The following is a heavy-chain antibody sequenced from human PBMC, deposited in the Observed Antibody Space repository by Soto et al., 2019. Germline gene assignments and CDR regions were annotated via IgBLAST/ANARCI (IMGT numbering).Heavy chain of an antibody. CDR1: GFTFSSYS. J-gene: IGHJ5*02. D-gene: IGHD4-17*01. Sequence: PGGSLRLSCAASGFTFSSYSMNWVRQAPGKGLEWVSSISSSSSYIYYADSVKGRFTISRDNAKNSLYLQMNSLRAEDTAVYYCAIGTRDDYGDSGPCGQGTLVTVSS. V-gene: IGHV3-21*01. CDR3: AIGTRDDYGDSGP. CDR2: ISSSSSYI.